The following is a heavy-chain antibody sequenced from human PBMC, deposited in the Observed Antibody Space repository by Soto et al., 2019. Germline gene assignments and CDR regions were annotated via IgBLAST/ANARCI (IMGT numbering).Heavy chain of an antibody. D-gene: IGHD6-19*01. CDR1: GFTFSSYS. CDR2: ISSSSSTI. J-gene: IGHJ4*02. CDR3: ARDRPYSSGWYHDY. V-gene: IGHV3-48*01. Sequence: PGGSLRLSCAASGFTFSSYSMNWVRQAPGKGLEWVSYISSSSSTIYYADSVKGRFTISRDNAKNSLYLQMNSLRAEDTAVYYCARDRPYSSGWYHDYWGQGTLVTVSS.